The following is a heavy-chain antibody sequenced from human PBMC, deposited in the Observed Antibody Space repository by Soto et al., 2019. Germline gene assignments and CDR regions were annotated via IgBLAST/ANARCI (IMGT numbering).Heavy chain of an antibody. CDR2: ISGSGGST. V-gene: IGHV3-23*01. D-gene: IGHD2-15*01. CDR3: AKTGSGLSKPFDY. Sequence: GSLRLACAASGFTFSSYAMSWVRQAPGKGLEWVSAISGSGGSTYYADSVKGRFTISRDNSKNTLYLQMNSLRAEDTAVYYCAKTGSGLSKPFDYWGQGTLVTVSS. J-gene: IGHJ4*02. CDR1: GFTFSSYA.